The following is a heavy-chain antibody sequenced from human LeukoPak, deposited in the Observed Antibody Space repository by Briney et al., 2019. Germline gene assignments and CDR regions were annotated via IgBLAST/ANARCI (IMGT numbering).Heavy chain of an antibody. D-gene: IGHD3-3*01. J-gene: IGHJ5*02. CDR2: VYSDGRT. CDR1: GFAVSSNY. V-gene: IGHV3-53*01. Sequence: GGSLRLSCAASGFAVSSNYMSWVRQAPGKWLEWVSIVYSDGRTFYTDSVKGRFTVSRDSSKNTLHLEMNSLRVEDTAIYYCARDNRVITIFGVVTRRWFDPWGQGSLVTVSS. CDR3: ARDNRVITIFGVVTRRWFDP.